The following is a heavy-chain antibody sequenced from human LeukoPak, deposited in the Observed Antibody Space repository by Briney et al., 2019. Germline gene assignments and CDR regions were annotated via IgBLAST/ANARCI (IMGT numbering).Heavy chain of an antibody. CDR1: GYTFTSYY. J-gene: IGHJ4*02. CDR2: INPSGGST. CDR3: ARGSPSGYVGY. D-gene: IGHD5-12*01. V-gene: IGHV1-46*01. Sequence: ASVKVSCKASGYTFTSYYMHWVRQAPGQGLQWMGIINPSGGSTSYAQKFQGRVTMTRDTSTSTVYMELSSLRPEDTAVYYCARGSPSGYVGYWGQGTLVTVSS.